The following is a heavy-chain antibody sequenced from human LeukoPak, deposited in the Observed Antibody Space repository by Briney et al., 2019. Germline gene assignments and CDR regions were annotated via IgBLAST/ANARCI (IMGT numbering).Heavy chain of an antibody. CDR3: ARNSVAVPGGWFDP. CDR1: GGSISSYY. D-gene: IGHD6-19*01. CDR2: IYYSGST. J-gene: IGHJ5*02. Sequence: SETLSLTRTVSGGSISSYYWSWIRQPPGKGLEWIGYIYYSGSTNYNPSLMSRVTMSVDTSKNQFSLKLSSVTAADTAVYYCARNSVAVPGGWFDPWGQGTLVTVSS. V-gene: IGHV4-59*08.